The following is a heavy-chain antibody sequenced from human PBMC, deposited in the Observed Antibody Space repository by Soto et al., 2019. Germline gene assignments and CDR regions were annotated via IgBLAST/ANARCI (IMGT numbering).Heavy chain of an antibody. D-gene: IGHD4-17*01. CDR2: IYSGNNT. V-gene: IGHV3-53*01. CDR1: GFTVSSNY. CDR3: ARVRYGLDY. Sequence: GGSLRLSCAASGFTVSSNYMTWVRQAPGKGLEWVSLIYSGNNTDYADSVQCRFTISRDNAKNTLFLQMSSLRADDTAVYYCARVRYGLDYWGQGTLVTVSS. J-gene: IGHJ4*02.